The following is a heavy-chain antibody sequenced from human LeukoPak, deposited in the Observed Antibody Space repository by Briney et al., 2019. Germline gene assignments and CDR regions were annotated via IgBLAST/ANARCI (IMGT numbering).Heavy chain of an antibody. D-gene: IGHD1-1*01. J-gene: IGHJ4*02. CDR1: GGPITSNF. Sequence: SETLSLTCTVSGGPITSNFWSWIWQPPGKGLEWIGYLYNTVNTKYNPSLKSRATISGDTSKNQFSLKLNSLSAADTAVYYCARAKPDWNPPDYWGQGILVTVSS. CDR2: LYNTVNT. V-gene: IGHV4-59*08. CDR3: ARAKPDWNPPDY.